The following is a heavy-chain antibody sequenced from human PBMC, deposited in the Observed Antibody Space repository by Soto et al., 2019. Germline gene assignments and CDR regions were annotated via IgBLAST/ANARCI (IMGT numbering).Heavy chain of an antibody. Sequence: QVQLVESGGGVVQPGRSLRLSCAASGFTFSSYAMHWVRQAPGKGLEWVAVISYDGSNKYYADSVKGRFTISIEKSNNTLYLQMNSLRAEETAVYYCAREPGETDLAEWTYYFDYWGQGTLVSVSS. CDR1: GFTFSSYA. D-gene: IGHD3-10*01. J-gene: IGHJ4*02. CDR3: AREPGETDLAEWTYYFDY. V-gene: IGHV3-30-3*01. CDR2: ISYDGSNK.